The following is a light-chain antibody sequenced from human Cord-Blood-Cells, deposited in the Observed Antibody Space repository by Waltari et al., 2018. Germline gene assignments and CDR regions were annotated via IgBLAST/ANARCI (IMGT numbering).Light chain of an antibody. Sequence: QSALTQPRSVSGSPGQSVTISCTGTSSDVGGYNYVSCYHQHPGKAPNLMIYDVSKRPSGVPDRFSGSKSGNTASLTISGLQAEDEADYYCCSYAGSYTSNWVFGGGTKLTVL. J-gene: IGLJ3*02. CDR2: DVS. CDR3: CSYAGSYTSNWV. CDR1: SSDVGGYNY. V-gene: IGLV2-11*01.